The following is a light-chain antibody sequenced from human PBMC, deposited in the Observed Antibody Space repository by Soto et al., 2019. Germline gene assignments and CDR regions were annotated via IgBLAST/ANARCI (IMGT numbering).Light chain of an antibody. CDR3: CSLTTSHTYV. V-gene: IGLV2-14*03. Sequence: QSALTQPASVSGSPGQSITISCTGTSSDIVHYDYVSWYQQHPGKAPKLMIYHVTYRPSGVSNRYSGSKSGNSASLTISGLQADDEADYYCCSLTTSHTYVFGSGTKVTVL. CDR1: SSDIVHYDY. J-gene: IGLJ1*01. CDR2: HVT.